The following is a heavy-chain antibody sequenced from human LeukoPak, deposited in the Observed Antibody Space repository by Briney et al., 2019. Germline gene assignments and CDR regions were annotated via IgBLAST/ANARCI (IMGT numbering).Heavy chain of an antibody. V-gene: IGHV4-61*02. Sequence: SETLSLTCTVSGGSISSGSYYWSWIRQPAGKGLEWIGRIYTSGSTNYNPSLKSRVTISVDTSKNQFSLKLSSVTAADTAVYYCARDWVVSYYDSSGYPPDAFDIWGQGTMVTVSS. D-gene: IGHD3-22*01. J-gene: IGHJ3*02. CDR3: ARDWVVSYYDSSGYPPDAFDI. CDR2: IYTSGST. CDR1: GGSISSGSYY.